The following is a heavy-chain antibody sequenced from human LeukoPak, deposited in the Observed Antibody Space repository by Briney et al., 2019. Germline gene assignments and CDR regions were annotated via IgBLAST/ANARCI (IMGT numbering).Heavy chain of an antibody. D-gene: IGHD5-18*01. CDR2: ISYDGSNK. V-gene: IGHV3-30*04. CDR1: GFTFSSYA. CDR3: ARAPLPGYSYGYGDY. Sequence: GGSLRLSCAASGFTFSSYAMHWVRQAPGRGLEWVSVISYDGSNKYYADSVRGRFTISRDNSKNTLYLQMNSLRAEDMAVYYCARAPLPGYSYGYGDYWGQGTLVTVSS. J-gene: IGHJ4*02.